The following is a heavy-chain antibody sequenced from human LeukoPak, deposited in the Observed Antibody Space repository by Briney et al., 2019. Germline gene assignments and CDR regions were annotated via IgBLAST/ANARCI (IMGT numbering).Heavy chain of an antibody. CDR3: AKTEGSGCYYGIDY. CDR2: ISGGST. V-gene: IGHV3-23*01. Sequence: PGGSLRLSCAASGFTFSNYAMSWVRQAPGKGLEWVSGISGGSTYYADSVKGRFTISRDNSKDTLYLQMNSLRAEDTAVYYCAKTEGSGCYYGIDYWGKGTLVTVSS. J-gene: IGHJ4*02. D-gene: IGHD1-26*01. CDR1: GFTFSNYA.